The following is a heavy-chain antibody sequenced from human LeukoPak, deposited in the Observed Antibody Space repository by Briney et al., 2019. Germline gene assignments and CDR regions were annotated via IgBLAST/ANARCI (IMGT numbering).Heavy chain of an antibody. J-gene: IGHJ5*02. CDR1: GGSISSYY. CDR3: ARGMGATTWFDP. D-gene: IGHD1-26*01. CDR2: IYYSGST. Sequence: SETLSLTCTVSGGSISSYYWSWIRQPPGKGLEWIGYIYYSGSTYYNPSLKSRVTISVDTSKNQFSLKLSSVTAADTAVYYCARGMGATTWFDPWGQGTLVTVSS. V-gene: IGHV4-59*12.